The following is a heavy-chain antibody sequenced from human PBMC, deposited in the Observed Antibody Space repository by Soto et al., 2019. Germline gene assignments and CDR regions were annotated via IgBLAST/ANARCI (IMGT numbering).Heavy chain of an antibody. J-gene: IGHJ5*02. CDR2: ISYSGNT. CDR3: ERDRREHSVGSDP. V-gene: IGHV4-59*01. Sequence: PSETLSLTCTVSGGSISNYYWSWIRQSPGKGLEWIGCISYSGNTNYNPSLKSRVTISVDTSKNQFSLKLTSVTAADTAVYYCERDRREHSVGSDPGGKETRVTAPS. CDR1: GGSISNYY. D-gene: IGHD3-10*01.